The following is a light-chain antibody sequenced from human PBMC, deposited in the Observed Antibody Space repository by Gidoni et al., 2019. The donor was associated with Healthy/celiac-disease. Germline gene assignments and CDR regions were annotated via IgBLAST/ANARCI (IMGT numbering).Light chain of an antibody. Sequence: DIQMTQSPSSLSASVGDRVTITCRASQSISSYLNWYQQKPGKAPKLLIYAASSSQSGVPSRFSGSGSGTDFTLPISSLQPEDFATYYCQQSYSTPFTFGPGTKVDIK. CDR2: AAS. J-gene: IGKJ3*01. CDR1: QSISSY. CDR3: QQSYSTPFT. V-gene: IGKV1-39*01.